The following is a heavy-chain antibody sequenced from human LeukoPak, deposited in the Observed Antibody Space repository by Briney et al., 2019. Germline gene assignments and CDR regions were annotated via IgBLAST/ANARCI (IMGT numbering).Heavy chain of an antibody. CDR1: GFPLSSYS. Sequence: GGSLRLSCAASGFPLSSYSINWVRQAPGKGLEGVSYISRRCSAIYYVDSVKGRFTVSRDNAKNSLFLQMNSPRAEDTAVYYCVRVKGSYFDYWGQGALVTVSS. J-gene: IGHJ4*02. CDR3: VRVKGSYFDY. D-gene: IGHD2-15*01. V-gene: IGHV3-48*01. CDR2: ISRRCSAI.